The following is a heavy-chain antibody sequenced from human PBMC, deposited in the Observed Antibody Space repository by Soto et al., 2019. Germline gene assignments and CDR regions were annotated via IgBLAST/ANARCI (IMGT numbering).Heavy chain of an antibody. Sequence: EVQLLESGGGLVQPGGALRLSCAASGFTFSSYAMSWVGQAPGKGLEWVSAISGSGGSTYYADSVKGRFTISRDNSKNTLYLQMNTLRAEDTAVYYCAKDQIAVAPNFDYWGQGTLVTVSS. D-gene: IGHD6-19*01. CDR1: GFTFSSYA. V-gene: IGHV3-23*01. J-gene: IGHJ4*02. CDR3: AKDQIAVAPNFDY. CDR2: ISGSGGST.